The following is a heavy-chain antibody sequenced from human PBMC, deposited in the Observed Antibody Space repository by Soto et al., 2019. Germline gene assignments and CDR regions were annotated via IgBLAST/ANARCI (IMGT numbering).Heavy chain of an antibody. V-gene: IGHV3-30-3*01. CDR1: GFTFSSYA. CDR3: ARETWCSPRGGAAAGIDGY. Sequence: QVQLVESGGGVVQPGRSLRLSCAASGFTFSSYAMHWVRQAPGKGLEWVAVISYDGSNKYYADSVKGRFTISRDNSKNTLYLQMNRLRAEDTAVYYCARETWCSPRGGAAAGIDGYWGQGTLVIVSS. CDR2: ISYDGSNK. J-gene: IGHJ4*02. D-gene: IGHD6-13*01.